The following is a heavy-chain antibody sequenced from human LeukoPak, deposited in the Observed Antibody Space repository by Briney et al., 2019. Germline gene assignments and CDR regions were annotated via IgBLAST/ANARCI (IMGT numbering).Heavy chain of an antibody. CDR2: IIPIFGTA. CDR3: ARIAVAGPNWFDP. CDR1: GGTFSSYA. Sequence: SVKVSCKASGGTFSSYAISWVRQAPGQGLEWMGGIIPIFGTANYAQKFQGRVTITADKSTSTAYMELSSLRSEDTAVYYCARIAVAGPNWFDPWGQGTLVTVSS. V-gene: IGHV1-69*06. J-gene: IGHJ5*02. D-gene: IGHD6-19*01.